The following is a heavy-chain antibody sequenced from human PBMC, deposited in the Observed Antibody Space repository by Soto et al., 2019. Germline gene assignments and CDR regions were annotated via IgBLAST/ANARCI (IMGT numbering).Heavy chain of an antibody. CDR1: GGSFSDYSWN. D-gene: IGHD3-3*01. CDR2: INHSGST. CDR3: ARGALTYDLWSRPINGGMDV. J-gene: IGHJ6*02. Sequence: SETLSLTCAVYGGSFSDYSWNWNWIRQPPGKGLGWRGEINHSGSTRHNPSLKSRVTLSLDTSKNQFSLILTSVSAAYTAVFFCARGALTYDLWSRPINGGMDVWRQRTPVTVSS. V-gene: IGHV4-34*01.